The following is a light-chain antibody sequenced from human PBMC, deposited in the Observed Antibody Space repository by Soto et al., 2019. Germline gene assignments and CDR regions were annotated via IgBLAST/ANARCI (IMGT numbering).Light chain of an antibody. V-gene: IGLV2-14*01. CDR2: DVS. J-gene: IGLJ1*01. CDR3: SSYTSSSTLDYV. CDR1: RSDVGGYKY. Sequence: QSVLTQPASVSGCPGQSITISCTGNRSDVGGYKYVSWYQQHPGKAPKLMIYDVSNRPSGVSNRFSGSKSGNTASLTISGLQAEDEADYYCSSYTSSSTLDYVFGTGTKVTVL.